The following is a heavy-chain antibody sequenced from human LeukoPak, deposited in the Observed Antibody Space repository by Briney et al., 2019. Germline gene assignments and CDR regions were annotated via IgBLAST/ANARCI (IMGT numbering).Heavy chain of an antibody. D-gene: IGHD3-16*01. V-gene: IGHV3-11*04. CDR2: ISSSGTTI. Sequence: PSETLSLTCTVSGGSISSGDYYWSWIRQAPGKGLEWVSCISSSGTTIYSADSVKGRFTISRDNAKNSLYLQMNSLRAEDTAVYYCARVGKEYPSDLGDYWGQGTLVTVSS. CDR1: GGSISSGDYY. CDR3: ARVGKEYPSDLGDY. J-gene: IGHJ4*02.